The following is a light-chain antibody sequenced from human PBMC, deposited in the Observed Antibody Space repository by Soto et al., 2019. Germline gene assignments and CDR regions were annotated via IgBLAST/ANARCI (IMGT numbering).Light chain of an antibody. J-gene: IGLJ2*01. CDR1: SSDVGGYHY. CDR2: EVS. CDR3: SSFAGNNNLV. Sequence: QSALTQPPSASGSPGQSVTISCTGTSSDVGGYHYVSWYQQHPGKAPKLMISEVSKRPSGVPDRFSGSKSGNTASLTVSGFQAEDEADYYCSSFAGNNNLVFGGGTKLTVL. V-gene: IGLV2-8*01.